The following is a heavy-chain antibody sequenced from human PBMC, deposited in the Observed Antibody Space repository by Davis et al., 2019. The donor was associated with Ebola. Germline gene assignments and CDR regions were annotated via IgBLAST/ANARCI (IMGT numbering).Heavy chain of an antibody. CDR1: GFLFSSYA. CDR3: AKDLTSYYGSGDFFDY. D-gene: IGHD3-10*01. CDR2: ISASGGAT. J-gene: IGHJ4*02. Sequence: HPGGSLRLPCAASGFLFSSYAMSWVRQAPGRGLEWVSSISASGGATFYADSVKGRIVMSRDNSNDTLYLRMNNLRAEDTAIYYCAKDLTSYYGSGDFFDYWGQGILVTVSS. V-gene: IGHV3-23*01.